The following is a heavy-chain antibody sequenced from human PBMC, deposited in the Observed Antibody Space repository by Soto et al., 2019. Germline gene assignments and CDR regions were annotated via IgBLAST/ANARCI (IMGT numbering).Heavy chain of an antibody. D-gene: IGHD6-19*01. V-gene: IGHV4-30-2*06. CDR1: GGSITSSGYS. CDR2: VYHSGNT. CDR3: ARSFYSSTYWFDP. Sequence: PSETLSLTCAVSGGSITSSGYSWSWIRQSPGKGLEWIGCVYHSGNTYYNPSLKSRVTMSIDTSKNVFSLRLSPLTAADTAMYYCARSFYSSTYWFDPWGPGTLVTVSS. J-gene: IGHJ5*02.